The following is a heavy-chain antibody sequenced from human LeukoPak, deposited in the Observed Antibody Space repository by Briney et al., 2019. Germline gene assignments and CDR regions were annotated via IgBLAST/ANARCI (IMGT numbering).Heavy chain of an antibody. CDR2: TYPGDSDT. D-gene: IGHD3-10*01. V-gene: IGHV5-51*01. CDR3: ARLGGQPDDAFDI. J-gene: IGHJ3*02. CDR1: GYSFTSYR. Sequence: GESLKISCKGSGYSFTSYRIGWVRQMPGKGLEWMGITYPGDSDTRYSPSFQGQVTISADKSISTAYLQWSSLKASDTAMYYCARLGGQPDDAFDIWGQGTMVTVSS.